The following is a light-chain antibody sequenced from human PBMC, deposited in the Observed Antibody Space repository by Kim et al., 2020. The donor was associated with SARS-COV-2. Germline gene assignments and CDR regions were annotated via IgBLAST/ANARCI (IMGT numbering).Light chain of an antibody. Sequence: SASVGDRVTTTCRASQSISYWLAWYQQKPGKAPKVLIYDVSNLKSGVPSRFSGSGSGTEFTLTINSLQPDDFATYYCQQYSSYPYTFGQGTNLEI. CDR1: QSISYW. J-gene: IGKJ2*01. CDR3: QQYSSYPYT. V-gene: IGKV1-5*01. CDR2: DVS.